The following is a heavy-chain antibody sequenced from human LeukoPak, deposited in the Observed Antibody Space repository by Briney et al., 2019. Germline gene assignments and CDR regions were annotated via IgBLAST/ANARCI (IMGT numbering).Heavy chain of an antibody. Sequence: SETLSLTCTVSGGSISGTNYYWGWIRQTPGKGLEWIGSIYYSGSTYYNPSLKSRVTISVDTSKNQFSLKLSSVTAADTAVYFCARPTFSGYYSGPFDIWGQGTIVTVSS. V-gene: IGHV4-39*01. CDR3: ARPTFSGYYSGPFDI. D-gene: IGHD3-22*01. CDR2: IYYSGST. J-gene: IGHJ3*02. CDR1: GGSISGTNYY.